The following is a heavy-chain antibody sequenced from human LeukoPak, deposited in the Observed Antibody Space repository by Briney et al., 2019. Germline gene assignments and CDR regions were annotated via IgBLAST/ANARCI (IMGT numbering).Heavy chain of an antibody. J-gene: IGHJ5*02. D-gene: IGHD1-26*01. CDR3: ARGGIVGSRTNWFDP. V-gene: IGHV4-39*07. Sequence: SETLSLTCTVSGGSISSISYYWGWIRQPPGKGLEWIGTIYYNESTYYNPSLKSRVTISVDTSKNQFSLKLSSVTPADTAVYYCARGGIVGSRTNWFDPWGQGILVTVSS. CDR2: IYYNEST. CDR1: GGSISSISYY.